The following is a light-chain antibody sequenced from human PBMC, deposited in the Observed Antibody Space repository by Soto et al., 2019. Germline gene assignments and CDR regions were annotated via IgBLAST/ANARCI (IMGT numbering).Light chain of an antibody. CDR2: DAS. J-gene: IGKJ5*01. CDR1: QTISSW. V-gene: IGKV1-33*01. CDR3: QQYDNLPIT. Sequence: DIQMTQSHSTLSGSVGDRATITCRASQTISSWLAWYQQKPGKAPKLLIYDASNLETGVPSRFSGSGSGTDFTFTISSLQPEDIATYYCQQYDNLPITFGQGTRREIK.